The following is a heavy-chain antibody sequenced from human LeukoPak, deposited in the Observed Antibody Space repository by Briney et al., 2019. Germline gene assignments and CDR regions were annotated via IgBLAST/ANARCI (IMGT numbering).Heavy chain of an antibody. D-gene: IGHD1-14*01. CDR2: IYPGDSDT. CDR3: ARGIRTNLFDY. J-gene: IGHJ4*02. V-gene: IGHV5-51*01. CDR1: GSSFTSYW. Sequence: GASLQISCKGSGSSFTSYWIGWVRQLPGKGLEWMGIIYPGDSDTRYSPSFQGQVTISADKSISTAYLQWSSLKASDTAMYYCARGIRTNLFDYWGQGTLVTVSS.